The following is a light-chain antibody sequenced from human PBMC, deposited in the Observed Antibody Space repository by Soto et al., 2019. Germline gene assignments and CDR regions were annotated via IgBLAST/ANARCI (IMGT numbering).Light chain of an antibody. J-gene: IGKJ4*01. V-gene: IGKV3-20*01. CDR2: GAS. Sequence: EIVLTQSPGTLSLSPGERATLFCRASQSVATSQLAWYQQKPGQAPRLLIGASSRATGVPDRFIASGSGTDFTLTISRLEPEDFAVYYCQQYNSWPLTFGGGTKVDI. CDR3: QQYNSWPLT. CDR1: QSVATSQ.